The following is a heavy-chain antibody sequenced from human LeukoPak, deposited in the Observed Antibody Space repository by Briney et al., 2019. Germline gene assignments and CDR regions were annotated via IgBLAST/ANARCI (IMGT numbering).Heavy chain of an antibody. D-gene: IGHD3-10*01. CDR2: ISSSSGII. CDR3: ARDPQYYYGSGYYFDY. CDR1: GFTFSDYY. J-gene: IGHJ4*02. V-gene: IGHV3-11*04. Sequence: GGSLRLSCAASGFTFSDYYMSWIRQAPGKGLEWVSYISSSSGIISYADSVKGRFTISRDNAKNSVYLQMNSLRAEDTAVYYCARDPQYYYGSGYYFDYWGQGTLVTVSS.